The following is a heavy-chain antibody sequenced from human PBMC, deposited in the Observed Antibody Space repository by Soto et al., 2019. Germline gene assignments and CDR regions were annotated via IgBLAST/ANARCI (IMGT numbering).Heavy chain of an antibody. CDR1: GFIFSAYG. D-gene: IGHD2-21*01. CDR3: ARCKQKVIHCAMDV. CDR2: INYDGSSK. Sequence: QVHLVESGGGAVQAGRSLRVSCATSGFIFSAYGMHWVRQAPGKGLEWVAFINYDGSSKFYGDSVKGRFTVSRDNSKNTLFLQLNILRGEDTATYYCARCKQKVIHCAMDVWGQGATVTVTS. J-gene: IGHJ6*02. V-gene: IGHV3-33*01.